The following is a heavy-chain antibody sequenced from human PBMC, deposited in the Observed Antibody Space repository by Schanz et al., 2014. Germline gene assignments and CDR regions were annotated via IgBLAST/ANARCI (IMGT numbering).Heavy chain of an antibody. D-gene: IGHD3-10*01. CDR2: FIPILDVG. CDR3: GRGFSRAYSDF. Sequence: QVQLVQSGAEVKKPGSSVKVSCTASRSTFSSYTISWVRQARGQGLEWVGRFIPILDVGNYAQQFQGRITVTTDTSTSTVYLELSSLRSDDTAVYYCGRGFSRAYSDFWGQGTLITVSA. V-gene: IGHV1-69*02. CDR1: RSTFSSYT. J-gene: IGHJ4*02.